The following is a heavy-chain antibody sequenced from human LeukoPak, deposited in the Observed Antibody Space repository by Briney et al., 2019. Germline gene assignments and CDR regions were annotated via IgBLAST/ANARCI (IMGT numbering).Heavy chain of an antibody. V-gene: IGHV1-8*02. CDR1: GYTFKNYD. Sequence: ASVKVSCKASGYTFKNYDINWFRQATGQGLEWMGWMNPNSGNTGFAQKFQDRVSMTRDTSINTAYMELTSLRSGDTPVYYCARATPGGLHGYSFDYSGQGTVVTVYS. D-gene: IGHD5-24*01. CDR3: ARATPGGLHGYSFDY. CDR2: MNPNSGNT. J-gene: IGHJ4*02.